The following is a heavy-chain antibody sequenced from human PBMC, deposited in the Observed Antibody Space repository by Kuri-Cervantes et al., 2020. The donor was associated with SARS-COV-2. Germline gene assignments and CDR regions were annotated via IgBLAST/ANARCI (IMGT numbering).Heavy chain of an antibody. CDR2: MNPNSGNT. V-gene: IGHV1-8*01. CDR3: ARRFYGSSWYNYYYYGMDV. J-gene: IGHJ6*02. CDR1: GYTFTSYD. D-gene: IGHD6-13*01. Sequence: ASVKVSCKASGYTFTSYDINWVRQATGQGLEWMGWMNPNSGNTGYAQKFQGRVTMTRNTSISTAYMELSSLRSEDTAVYYCARRFYGSSWYNYYYYGMDVWGQGTMVTVSS.